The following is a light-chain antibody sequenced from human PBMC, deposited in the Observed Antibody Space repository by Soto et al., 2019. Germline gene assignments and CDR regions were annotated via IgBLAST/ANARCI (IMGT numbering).Light chain of an antibody. J-gene: IGLJ7*01. V-gene: IGLV2-14*03. Sequence: QPVLTQPASVSGSPGQSITISCTGTSSDVGGYNYVSWYQQHPGKAPKLIIYNFLNRPSGVSNRFSGSKSGNTASLTISGLQAEDEADYYCSSYTSRSTVVFGGGTQLTVL. CDR1: SSDVGGYNY. CDR2: NFL. CDR3: SSYTSRSTVV.